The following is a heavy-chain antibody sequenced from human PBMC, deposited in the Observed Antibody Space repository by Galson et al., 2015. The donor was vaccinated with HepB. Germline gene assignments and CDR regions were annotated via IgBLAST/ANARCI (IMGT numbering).Heavy chain of an antibody. CDR1: GFTFSSYW. CDR2: INSDGSST. Sequence: SLRLSCAASGFTFSSYWMHWVRQAPGKGLVWVSRINSDGSSTSYADSVKGRFTISRDNTKNTLCLQLNSLRPEDTAVYYCARVTIVRGVSHWGQGTLVTVSS. J-gene: IGHJ4*02. CDR3: ARVTIVRGVSH. D-gene: IGHD3-10*01. V-gene: IGHV3-74*01.